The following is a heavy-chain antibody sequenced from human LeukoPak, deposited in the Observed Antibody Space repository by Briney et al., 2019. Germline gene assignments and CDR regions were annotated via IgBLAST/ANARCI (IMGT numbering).Heavy chain of an antibody. D-gene: IGHD4-17*01. CDR3: ARRGYYGDYALDY. J-gene: IGHJ4*02. Sequence: SETLSLTCTVSGGSISSYYWSWIRQPPGKGLEWIGYIYYSGSINYNPSLKSRITMSVDTSKNQFSLKLTSVTAADTAVYYCARRGYYGDYALDYWGQGTVVTDSS. CDR2: IYYSGSI. V-gene: IGHV4-59*08. CDR1: GGSISSYY.